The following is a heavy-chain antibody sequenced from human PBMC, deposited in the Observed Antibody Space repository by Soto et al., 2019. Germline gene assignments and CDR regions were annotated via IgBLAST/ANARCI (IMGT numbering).Heavy chain of an antibody. CDR1: GYSFNTYW. Sequence: GESLRISCKASGYSFNTYWICWVRQLPGKGLEWMGIIYPDDSDTRYSPSFQGQVTISADKSFTTVYLQWNSLKASDTAIYYCARPGYYDSSGFFIFDHWGQGTLVTVSS. CDR2: IYPDDSDT. V-gene: IGHV5-51*01. J-gene: IGHJ4*02. D-gene: IGHD3-22*01. CDR3: ARPGYYDSSGFFIFDH.